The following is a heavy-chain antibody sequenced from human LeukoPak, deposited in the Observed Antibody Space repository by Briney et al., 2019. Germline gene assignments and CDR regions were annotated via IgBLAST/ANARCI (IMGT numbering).Heavy chain of an antibody. J-gene: IGHJ4*02. CDR1: GYTFTGYY. V-gene: IGHV1-46*01. CDR2: INPSGGST. CDR3: ARGYCSGGSCYYYFDY. Sequence: ASVKVSCKASGYTFTGYYMHWVRQAPGQGLEWMGIINPSGGSTSYAQKFQGRVTMTRDTSTSTVYMELSSLRSEDTAVYYCARGYCSGGSCYYYFDYWGQGTLVTVSS. D-gene: IGHD2-15*01.